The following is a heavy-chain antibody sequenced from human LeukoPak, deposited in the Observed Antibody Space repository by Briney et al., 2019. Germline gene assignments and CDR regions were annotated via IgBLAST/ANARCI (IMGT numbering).Heavy chain of an antibody. Sequence: GGSLRLSCAASGFTFSTYVMTWVRQAPGKGLEWISVISDSGDSTYYADSVKGRFTISRDNSKNTLYLQMNSLGAEDTALYYCAKEKGFSSPYYYYYMDVWGKGTTVTVSS. V-gene: IGHV3-23*01. CDR2: ISDSGDST. CDR1: GFTFSTYV. CDR3: AKEKGFSSPYYYYYMDV. D-gene: IGHD6-13*01. J-gene: IGHJ6*03.